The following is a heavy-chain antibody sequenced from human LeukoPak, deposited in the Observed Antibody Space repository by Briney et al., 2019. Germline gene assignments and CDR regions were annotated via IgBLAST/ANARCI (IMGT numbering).Heavy chain of an antibody. J-gene: IGHJ4*02. D-gene: IGHD2-21*02. V-gene: IGHV3-74*01. CDR3: ARDPTVTAYFDH. Sequence: GGSLRLSCAVSGFTFSSHWMHWVRQAPGKGLVWVSRIDGDGSSTSYADSVKGRFTISRGNAKNTLYLQMNSLRAEDTAVYYCARDPTVTAYFDHWGQGTLVTVSS. CDR2: IDGDGSST. CDR1: GFTFSSHW.